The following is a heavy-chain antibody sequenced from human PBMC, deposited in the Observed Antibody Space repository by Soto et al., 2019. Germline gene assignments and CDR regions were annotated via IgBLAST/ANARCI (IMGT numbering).Heavy chain of an antibody. Sequence: QLQLQESGPGLVKPSETLSLTCTVSGGSISSSSYYWGWIRQPPGKGLEWIGSIYYSGSTYYNPSLKSRVTMSVDTSKNQFSLKLSSVTAADTAVYYCARLAIGAVAGVLYYYMDVWGKGTTVTVSS. V-gene: IGHV4-39*01. CDR2: IYYSGST. CDR3: ARLAIGAVAGVLYYYMDV. D-gene: IGHD6-19*01. CDR1: GGSISSSSYY. J-gene: IGHJ6*03.